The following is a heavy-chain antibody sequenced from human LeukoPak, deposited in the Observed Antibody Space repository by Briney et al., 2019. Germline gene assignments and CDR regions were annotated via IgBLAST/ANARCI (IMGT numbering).Heavy chain of an antibody. CDR3: AREDPYYDFWSGSPAFDY. CDR1: GYTFTCYY. Sequence: GASVKVSCKASGYTFTCYYMHWVRQAPGQGLEWVGWINPNSGGTNYAQKFQGRVTMTRDTSISTAYMELSRLRSDDTAVYYCAREDPYYDFWSGSPAFDYWGQGTLVTVSS. J-gene: IGHJ4*02. D-gene: IGHD3-3*01. V-gene: IGHV1-2*02. CDR2: INPNSGGT.